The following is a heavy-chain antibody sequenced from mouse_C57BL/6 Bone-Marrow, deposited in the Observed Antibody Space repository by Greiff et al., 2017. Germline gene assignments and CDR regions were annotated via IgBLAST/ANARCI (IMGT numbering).Heavy chain of an antibody. CDR1: GYSFTGYY. Sequence: VQLQQSGPELVKPGASVKISCKASGYSFTGYYMNWVKQSPEKSLEWIGEINPSTGGTTYNQKFKAKATLTVDKSSSTAYMQLKSLTSEDSAVYYCARTYGIRENGYAMDYWGQGTSVTVSS. J-gene: IGHJ4*01. D-gene: IGHD1-1*01. CDR2: INPSTGGT. V-gene: IGHV1-42*01. CDR3: ARTYGIRENGYAMDY.